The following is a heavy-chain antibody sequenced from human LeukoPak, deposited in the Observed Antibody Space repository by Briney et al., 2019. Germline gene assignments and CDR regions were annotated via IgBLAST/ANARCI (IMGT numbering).Heavy chain of an antibody. Sequence: SVKVSCKASGGTFSSYATSWVRQAPGQGLEWMGRIIPILGTANYAQKFQGRVTITTDESTSTAYMELSSLRSEDTAVYYCARGPIAARPDNWFDPWGQGTLVTVSS. J-gene: IGHJ5*02. CDR3: ARGPIAARPDNWFDP. CDR1: GGTFSSYA. CDR2: IIPILGTA. V-gene: IGHV1-69*11. D-gene: IGHD6-6*01.